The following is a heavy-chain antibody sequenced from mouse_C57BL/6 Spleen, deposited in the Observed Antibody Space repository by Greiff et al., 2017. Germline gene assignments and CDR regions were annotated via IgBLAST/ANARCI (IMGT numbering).Heavy chain of an antibody. J-gene: IGHJ4*01. V-gene: IGHV1-53*01. Sequence: QVQLQQPGTELVKPGASVKLSCKASGYTFTSYWLHWVKQRPGQGLEWIGNINPSNGGTNYNEKFKSKATLTVDKSSSTAYLQLSSLTSEDSAVYYCARSGGEQFNGGYAMDYWGQGTSVTVSS. D-gene: IGHD4-1*01. CDR3: ARSGGEQFNGGYAMDY. CDR1: GYTFTSYW. CDR2: INPSNGGT.